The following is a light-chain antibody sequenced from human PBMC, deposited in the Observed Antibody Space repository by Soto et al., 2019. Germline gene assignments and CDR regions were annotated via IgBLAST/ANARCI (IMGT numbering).Light chain of an antibody. CDR1: QSVSSN. CDR2: GAS. V-gene: IGKV3-15*01. CDR3: EQYNNWPQT. J-gene: IGKJ1*01. Sequence: EVVMTQSPATLSVSPGERATLSGRPSQSVSSNLAWYQHKPGQAPRLLLYGASTRATGIPARFSGSGSGTEFTLTISSLQSEDVVVYYCEQYNNWPQTFGQGTKVEIK.